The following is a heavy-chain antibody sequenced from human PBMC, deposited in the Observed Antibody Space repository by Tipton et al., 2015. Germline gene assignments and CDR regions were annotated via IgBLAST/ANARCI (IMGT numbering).Heavy chain of an antibody. J-gene: IGHJ4*02. CDR1: GFIFSGYW. CDR2: IKSDGSSI. Sequence: QLVQSGGGLVKPGGSLRLSCAASGFIFSGYWMHWVRQAPGKGLVWVSRIKSDGSSISYADSVKGRFTISRDNAKNTLYLQMNSLRAEDTAVYFCARGDYFDYWGQGTLVIVSS. CDR3: ARGDYFDY. V-gene: IGHV3-74*02.